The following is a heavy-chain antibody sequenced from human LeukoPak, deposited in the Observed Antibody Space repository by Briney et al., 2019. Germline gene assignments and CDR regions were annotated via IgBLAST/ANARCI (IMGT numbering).Heavy chain of an antibody. J-gene: IGHJ4*02. Sequence: GRSLRLSCAASGFTFDDYAMNWVRQAPGKGLEWVSSISSSSSYIYYADSVKGRFTISRDNAKNSLYLQMNSLRAEDTAVYYCAREIYVWGSYDYWGQGTLVTVSS. V-gene: IGHV3-21*01. CDR1: GFTFDDYA. D-gene: IGHD3-16*01. CDR3: AREIYVWGSYDY. CDR2: ISSSSSYI.